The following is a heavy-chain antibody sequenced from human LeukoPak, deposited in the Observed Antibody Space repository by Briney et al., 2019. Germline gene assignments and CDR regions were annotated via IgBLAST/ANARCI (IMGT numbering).Heavy chain of an antibody. J-gene: IGHJ5*02. D-gene: IGHD2-15*01. CDR3: ARDSAFATNYYDP. CDR1: GGSIRTSY. CDR2: IYNTGGT. V-gene: IGHV4-59*01. Sequence: VKPSETLSLTCTVSGGSIRTSYWNWIRQSPGKGLEWIGYIYNTGGTNYNPSLKGRVTMSIDTSKNQFSLKLRSVTAAGTAVYYCARDSAFATNYYDPWGQGTLVTVSS.